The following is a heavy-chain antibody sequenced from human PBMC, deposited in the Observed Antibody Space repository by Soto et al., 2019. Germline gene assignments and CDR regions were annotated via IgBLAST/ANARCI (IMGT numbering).Heavy chain of an antibody. CDR2: IIPIFGTA. J-gene: IGHJ5*02. V-gene: IGHV1-69*13. Sequence: SVKVSGKASGGTFSSYAISWVRQAPGQGLEWMGGIIPIFGTANYAQKFQGRVTITADESTSTAYMELSSLRSEDTAVYYCARALSGLIWFDPWGQGTLVTVSS. CDR3: ARALSGLIWFDP. D-gene: IGHD5-12*01. CDR1: GGTFSSYA.